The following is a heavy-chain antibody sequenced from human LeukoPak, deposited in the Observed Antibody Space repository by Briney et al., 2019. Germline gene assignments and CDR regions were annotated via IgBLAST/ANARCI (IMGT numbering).Heavy chain of an antibody. D-gene: IGHD1-14*01. J-gene: IGHJ4*02. CDR1: GFTFSDYY. CDR2: ISSSGSTT. CDR3: ARRSRIANSFDY. Sequence: GGSLRLSCAASGFTFSDYYMSWIRQAPGKGLEWVSYISSSGSTTYYADSVKGRFTISRDNAKNSLYLQMNSLRAEDTAVYYCARRSRIANSFDYWGQGTLVTVSS. V-gene: IGHV3-11*01.